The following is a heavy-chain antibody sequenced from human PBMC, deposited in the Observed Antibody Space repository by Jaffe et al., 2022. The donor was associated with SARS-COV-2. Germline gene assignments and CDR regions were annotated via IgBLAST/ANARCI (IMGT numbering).Heavy chain of an antibody. CDR2: ISSNGGST. CDR3: ARVGYDFWTPEPLRYGMDV. CDR1: GFTFSSYA. D-gene: IGHD3-3*01. J-gene: IGHJ6*02. Sequence: EVQLVESGGGLVQPGGSLRLSCAASGFTFSSYAMHWVRQAPGKGLEYVSAISSNGGSTYYANSVKGRFTISRDNSKNTLYLQMGSLRAEDMAVYYCARVGYDFWTPEPLRYGMDVWGQGTTVTVSS. V-gene: IGHV3-64*01.